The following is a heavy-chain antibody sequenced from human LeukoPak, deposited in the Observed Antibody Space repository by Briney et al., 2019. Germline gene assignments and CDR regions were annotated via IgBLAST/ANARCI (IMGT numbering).Heavy chain of an antibody. CDR3: ARDILPSYSGYDRTLPDY. Sequence: GASVKVSCKASGYTFTSYYMHWVRQAPGQGLEWMGIINPSGGSTSYAQKFQGRVTMTRDTSTSTVYMELSSLRYEDTAVYYCARDILPSYSGYDRTLPDYWGQGTLVTVSS. CDR2: INPSGGST. J-gene: IGHJ4*02. V-gene: IGHV1-46*01. CDR1: GYTFTSYY. D-gene: IGHD5-12*01.